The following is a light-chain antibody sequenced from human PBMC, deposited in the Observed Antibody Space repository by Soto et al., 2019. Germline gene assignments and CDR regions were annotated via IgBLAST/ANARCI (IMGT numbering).Light chain of an antibody. CDR2: AAS. CDR3: QQSKSFPLT. CDR1: HGISSY. V-gene: IGKV1-8*01. Sequence: AILMTQSPSSFSASTGDRVTITCRASHGISSYLAWYQQKPGKAPKLLIYAASTLQPGVPSRFSGRGSGTDFSLTISNLQPEDFATYFCQQSKSFPLTFGGGTKVDIK. J-gene: IGKJ4*01.